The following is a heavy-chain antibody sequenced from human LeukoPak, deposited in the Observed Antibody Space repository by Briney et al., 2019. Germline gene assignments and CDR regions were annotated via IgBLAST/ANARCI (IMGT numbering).Heavy chain of an antibody. Sequence: SETLSLTCAVYGGSFSGYYWSWIRQPPGKGLEWIGSIYYSGSTYYNPSLKSRVTISVDTSKNQFSLKLSSVTAADTAVYYCARDRGAVAGTFDYWGQGTLVTVSS. J-gene: IGHJ4*02. CDR3: ARDRGAVAGTFDY. CDR2: IYYSGST. D-gene: IGHD6-19*01. CDR1: GGSFSGYY. V-gene: IGHV4-34*01.